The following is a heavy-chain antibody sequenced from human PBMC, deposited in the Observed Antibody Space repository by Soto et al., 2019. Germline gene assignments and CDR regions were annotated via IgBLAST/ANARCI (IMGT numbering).Heavy chain of an antibody. CDR2: TYYRSKWYN. Sequence: AQTLSLTCAISGDSVSSNSAAWNWIRQCPSRGLEWLGRTYYRSKWYNDYAVSVKSRITINPDTSKNQFSLQLNSVTPEDTAVYYCARDRVVGERDAFDIWGQGTMVTVSS. V-gene: IGHV6-1*01. J-gene: IGHJ3*02. CDR3: ARDRVVGERDAFDI. D-gene: IGHD1-26*01. CDR1: GDSVSSNSAA.